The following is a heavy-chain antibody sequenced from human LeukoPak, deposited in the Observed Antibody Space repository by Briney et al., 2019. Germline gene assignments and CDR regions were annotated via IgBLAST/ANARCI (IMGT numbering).Heavy chain of an antibody. V-gene: IGHV3-21*01. CDR1: GFTFSSYS. CDR3: ARAPDYYDSSEYFDY. Sequence: GGSLRLSCAASGFTFSSYSMNWVRQAPGKGLEWVSSISSSSSYIYYADSVKGRFTISRDNAKNSLYLQMNNLRAEDTAVYYCARAPDYYDSSEYFDYWGQGTLVTVSS. CDR2: ISSSSSYI. D-gene: IGHD3-22*01. J-gene: IGHJ4*02.